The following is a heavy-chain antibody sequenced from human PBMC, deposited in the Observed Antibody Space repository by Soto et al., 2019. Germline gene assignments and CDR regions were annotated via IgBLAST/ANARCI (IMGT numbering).Heavy chain of an antibody. CDR2: IKQDGSEK. CDR3: ARVTSSSWYYYYGMDV. J-gene: IGHJ6*02. V-gene: IGHV3-7*01. D-gene: IGHD6-13*01. CDR1: GFTFSSYW. Sequence: LRLSCAASGFTFSSYWMIWVRQAPGKGLEWVANIKQDGSEKYYVDSVKGRFTISRDNAKNSLYLQMNSLRAEDTAVYYCARVTSSSWYYYYGMDVWGQGTTVTVSS.